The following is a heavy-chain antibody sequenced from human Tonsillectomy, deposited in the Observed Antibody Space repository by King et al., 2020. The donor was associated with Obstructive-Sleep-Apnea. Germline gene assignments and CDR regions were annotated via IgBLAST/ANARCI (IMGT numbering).Heavy chain of an antibody. CDR3: ARGRSGGRPERFDY. J-gene: IGHJ4*02. CDR1: GDFITNSNW. Sequence: VQLQESGPGLVKPSGTLSLTCAVSGDFITNSNWWIWVRQPPGKGLEWIGQIYHSGSTNSNPSLKSRATISVDKSNNQFSLKLSSVTAADTAVYYCARGRSGGRPERFDYWGQGALVTVSS. D-gene: IGHD2-15*01. V-gene: IGHV4-4*02. CDR2: IYHSGST.